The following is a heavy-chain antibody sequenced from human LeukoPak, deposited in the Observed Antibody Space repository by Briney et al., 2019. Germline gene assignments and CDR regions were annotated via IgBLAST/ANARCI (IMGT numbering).Heavy chain of an antibody. CDR1: GGTFSSYA. V-gene: IGHV1-69*05. CDR3: ARPFMEQLVPFDP. CDR2: IIPIFGTS. Sequence: ASVKVSCKASGGTFSSYAISWVRQAPGQGLEWMGGIIPIFGTSNYAQRFQGRVTITTDESARTAYMELSSLRSEDTAVYYCARPFMEQLVPFDPWGQGTLVTVSS. D-gene: IGHD6-13*01. J-gene: IGHJ5*02.